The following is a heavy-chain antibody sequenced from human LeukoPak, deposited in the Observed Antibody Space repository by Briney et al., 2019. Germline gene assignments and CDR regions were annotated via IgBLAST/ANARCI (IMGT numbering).Heavy chain of an antibody. CDR3: AREATRNHYFDY. CDR1: GGSISTYY. J-gene: IGHJ4*02. CDR2: IYTSGST. Sequence: SETLSLTCTVSGGSISTYYWSWIRQPAGKGLEWIGRIYTSGSTNYNPSLKSRVTMSVDTSKNQFSLKLSSVTAADTAVYYCAREATRNHYFDYWGQGTLVTVSS. D-gene: IGHD5-12*01. V-gene: IGHV4-4*07.